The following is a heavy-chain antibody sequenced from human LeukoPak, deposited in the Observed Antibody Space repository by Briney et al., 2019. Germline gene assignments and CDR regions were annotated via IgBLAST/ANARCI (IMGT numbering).Heavy chain of an antibody. V-gene: IGHV4-59*01. D-gene: IGHD3-16*02. J-gene: IGHJ3*02. CDR2: IYYSGST. Sequence: SETLSLTCTVSGGSISSYYWSWIRQPPGKGLERIGYIYYSGSTNYNPSLKSRVTISVDTSKNQFSLKLSSVTAADTAVYYCARDIDSDAFDIWGQGTMVTVSS. CDR3: ARDIDSDAFDI. CDR1: GGSISSYY.